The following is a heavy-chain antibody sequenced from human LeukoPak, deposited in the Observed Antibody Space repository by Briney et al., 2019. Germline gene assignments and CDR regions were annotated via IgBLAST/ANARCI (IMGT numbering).Heavy chain of an antibody. V-gene: IGHV1-24*01. CDR1: GYTLTELS. J-gene: IGHJ4*02. CDR3: ATDGSGFFDY. D-gene: IGHD3-22*01. CDR2: FDPEDGET. Sequence: GASVKVSCKVCGYTLTELSMHWVRQAPGKGLEWMGGFDPEDGETIYAQKFQGRVTMTEDTSTDTAYMELSSLRPEDTAVYYCATDGSGFFDYWGQGTLVTVSS.